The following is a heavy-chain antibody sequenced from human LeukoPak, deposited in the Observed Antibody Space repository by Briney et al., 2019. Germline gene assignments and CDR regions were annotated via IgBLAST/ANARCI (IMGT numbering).Heavy chain of an antibody. CDR1: GGSISSYY. CDR3: ARYCSSTSCYRGTGFDY. Sequence: PSETLSLTCTVSGGSISSYYWSWIRQPAGKGLEWIGRIYISGSTNYNPSLKSRVTMSVDTSKNQFSLKLSSVTAADTAVYYCARYCSSTSCYRGTGFDYWGQGTLVTVSS. V-gene: IGHV4-4*07. D-gene: IGHD2-2*02. CDR2: IYISGST. J-gene: IGHJ4*02.